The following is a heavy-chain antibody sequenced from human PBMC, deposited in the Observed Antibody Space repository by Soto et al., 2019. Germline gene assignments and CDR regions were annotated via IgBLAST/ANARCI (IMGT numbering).Heavy chain of an antibody. J-gene: IGHJ6*02. V-gene: IGHV3-30*18. CDR3: AKGAGDRLSLGMDV. CDR1: GFSISDYG. D-gene: IGHD1-26*01. CDR2: ISYDGSNT. Sequence: QVQLVESGGGVVQPGWSLRLSCVASGFSISDYGMEWVRQAPGKGLEWVALISYDGSNTYYAESVKGRFTISRDNSKDTLFLQMTGLKTEDTAVYYCAKGAGDRLSLGMDVLGHGTTVTVSS.